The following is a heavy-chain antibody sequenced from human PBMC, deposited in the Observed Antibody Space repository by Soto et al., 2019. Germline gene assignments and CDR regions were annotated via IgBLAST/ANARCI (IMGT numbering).Heavy chain of an antibody. CDR1: AGSIGNYY. V-gene: IGHV4-59*01. D-gene: IGHD6-19*01. Sequence: SETLSLTXTVSAGSIGNYYWSWIRQPPGKGLDWIGYVHYTGSTNYNPSLKSRVTISVDTSKNQFSLKLSSVTAADTAVYYCARDKRDSSGWFLFDYWGQGTLVTVPQ. J-gene: IGHJ4*02. CDR2: VHYTGST. CDR3: ARDKRDSSGWFLFDY.